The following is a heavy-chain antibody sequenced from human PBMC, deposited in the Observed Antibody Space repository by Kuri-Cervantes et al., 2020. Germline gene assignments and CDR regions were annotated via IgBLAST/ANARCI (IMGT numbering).Heavy chain of an antibody. J-gene: IGHJ4*02. CDR3: ARSYDTSGICFGY. D-gene: IGHD3-22*01. CDR2: IYPGDSDT. CDR1: GYSFTTYW. V-gene: IGHV5-51*01. Sequence: GESLKISCKASGYSFTTYWIAWVRQMPGKGLEWMGIIYPGDSDTRYSPSFQGQVSISADKSITTAYLQWNSLKASDTAIYYCARSYDTSGICFGYWGQGTPVTDSS.